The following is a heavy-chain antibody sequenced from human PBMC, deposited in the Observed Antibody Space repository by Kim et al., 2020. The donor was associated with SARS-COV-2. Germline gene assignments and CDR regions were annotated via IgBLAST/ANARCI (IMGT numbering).Heavy chain of an antibody. Sequence: IYDSGSANYNPSRKSRVSMSVDTSKNEIYLKMASVTAADTAVYYCTRRYDYWGQGTLVTVSS. V-gene: IGHV4-59*01. CDR2: IYDSGSA. CDR3: TRRYDY. J-gene: IGHJ4*02.